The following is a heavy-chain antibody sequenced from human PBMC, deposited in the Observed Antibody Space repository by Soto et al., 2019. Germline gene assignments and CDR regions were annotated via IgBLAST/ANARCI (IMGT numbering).Heavy chain of an antibody. J-gene: IGHJ4*02. D-gene: IGHD3-10*01. CDR3: AKKVNSGSGSQYFDY. Sequence: PGGSLRLSCAAAGFTCSSYPMSWVRQAPGKGLEWVSGFRGSGDDGTTYYADSVKGRFTISRDNSKNMLFLQMNSLRAEDTAIYYCAKKVNSGSGSQYFDYWGQGTLVTVSS. CDR2: FRGSGDDGTT. V-gene: IGHV3-23*01. CDR1: GFTCSSYP.